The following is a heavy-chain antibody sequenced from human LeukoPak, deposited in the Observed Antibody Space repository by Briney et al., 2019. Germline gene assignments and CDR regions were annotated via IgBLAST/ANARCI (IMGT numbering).Heavy chain of an antibody. V-gene: IGHV3-33*06. CDR3: AKDGGVVVIGDELDY. CDR1: GFTFSSHG. J-gene: IGHJ4*02. D-gene: IGHD3-22*01. CDR2: IWYDGSNK. Sequence: PGGSLRLSCAASGFTFSSHGMHWVRQAPGKGLEWVAVIWYDGSNKYYADSVKGRFTISRDNSKNTLYLQMNSLRAEDTAVYYCAKDGGVVVIGDELDYWGQGTLVTVSS.